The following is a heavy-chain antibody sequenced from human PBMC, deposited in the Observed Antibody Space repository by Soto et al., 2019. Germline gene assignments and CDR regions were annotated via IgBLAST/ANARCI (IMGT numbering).Heavy chain of an antibody. J-gene: IGHJ4*02. CDR2: VSGSGAGT. V-gene: IGHV3-23*01. CDR3: ARIPYDNSGTIFDY. Sequence: GGSLRLSCAASGFTFSSYAVSWVRQAPGKGLEWVSTVSGSGAGTYYADSVKGRFTVSRDNSKNTLNLEMNSLRVEDTAVYYCARIPYDNSGTIFDYWGQGTLVTVSS. D-gene: IGHD3-22*01. CDR1: GFTFSSYA.